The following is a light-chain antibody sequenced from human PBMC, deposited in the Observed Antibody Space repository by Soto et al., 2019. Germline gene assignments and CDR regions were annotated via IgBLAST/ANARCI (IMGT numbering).Light chain of an antibody. CDR1: QSVSSY. J-gene: IGKJ1*01. V-gene: IGKV3-20*01. CDR3: QQYGSSPWT. Sequence: EIVLTQSPATLSLSPGERATLSCRASQSVSSYLAWYQQKPGQAPRLLIYGASSRATGIPDRFRASASGTDFTLTISRLEPEDFAVYYCQQYGSSPWTFGQGTKVDIK. CDR2: GAS.